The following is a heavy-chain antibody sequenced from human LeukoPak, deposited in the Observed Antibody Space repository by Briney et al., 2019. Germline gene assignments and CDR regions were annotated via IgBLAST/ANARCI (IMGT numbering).Heavy chain of an antibody. CDR3: AKDRSHLKYQLLYGYYYGMDV. Sequence: GSLRLSCAASGFTFSSYAMSWVRQAPGKGLEWVSAISGSGGSTYYADSVKGRFTISRDNSKNTLYLQMNSLRAEDTAVYYCAKDRSHLKYQLLYGYYYGMDVWGQGTTVTVSS. V-gene: IGHV3-23*01. D-gene: IGHD2-2*02. CDR2: ISGSGGST. J-gene: IGHJ6*02. CDR1: GFTFSSYA.